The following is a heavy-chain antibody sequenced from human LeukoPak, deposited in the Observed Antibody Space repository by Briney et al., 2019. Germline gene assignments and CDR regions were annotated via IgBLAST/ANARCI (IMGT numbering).Heavy chain of an antibody. D-gene: IGHD4-17*01. CDR2: IYHTGST. J-gene: IGHJ6*02. CDR3: ARITVTIDYYYYGMDV. CDR1: GDSINSDY. Sequence: PSETLSLTCTVSGDSINSDYWNWLRQPPGKGLEWIGYIYHTGSTNYNPSLRSRVTISVDTSKKHFSLKLTSVTAADTAVYYCARITVTIDYYYYGMDVWGQGATVTVSS. V-gene: IGHV4-59*01.